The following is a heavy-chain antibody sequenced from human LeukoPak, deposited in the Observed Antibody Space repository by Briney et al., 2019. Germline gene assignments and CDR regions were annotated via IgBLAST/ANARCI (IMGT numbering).Heavy chain of an antibody. D-gene: IGHD3-22*01. J-gene: IGHJ3*02. CDR3: ARDLSGYYATGAFDI. V-gene: IGHV4-59*06. CDR1: GGSISSYY. Sequence: SETLSLTCTVSGGSISSYYWRWIRQHPGKGLEWIGYIYYSGSTYYNPSLKSRVTISVDTSKNQFSLKLSSVTAADTAVYYCARDLSGYYATGAFDIWGQGTMVTVSS. CDR2: IYYSGST.